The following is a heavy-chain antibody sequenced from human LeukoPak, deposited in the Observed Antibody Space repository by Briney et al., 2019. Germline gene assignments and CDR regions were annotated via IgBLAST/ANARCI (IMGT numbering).Heavy chain of an antibody. V-gene: IGHV3-23*01. CDR3: AKSYYYGSGSYYNFDY. J-gene: IGHJ4*02. CDR2: ISGSGGST. CDR1: GFTFSSYW. Sequence: GGFLRLSCAASGFTFSSYWMHWVRQAPGKGLEWVSAISGSGGSTYYADSVKGRFTISRDNSKNTLYLQMNSLRAEDTAVYYCAKSYYYGSGSYYNFDYWGQGTLVTVSS. D-gene: IGHD3-10*01.